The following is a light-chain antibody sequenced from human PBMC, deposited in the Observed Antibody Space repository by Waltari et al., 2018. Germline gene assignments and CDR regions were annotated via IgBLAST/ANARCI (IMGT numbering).Light chain of an antibody. CDR2: GGS. CDR3: QQYNSWPT. Sequence: EVVMTQSPATLSVSPGERATLPCRATQSVYSNLAGYQHKPGQAPRLLIYGGSTRATGIPDRFSGSGSGTEYTLTIIGMQSEDSAVYYCQQYNSWPTFGGGTKMEIK. CDR1: QSVYSN. J-gene: IGKJ4*01. V-gene: IGKV3-15*01.